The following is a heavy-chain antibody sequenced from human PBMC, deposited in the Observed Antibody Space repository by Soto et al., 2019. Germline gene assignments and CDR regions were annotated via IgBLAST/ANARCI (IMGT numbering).Heavy chain of an antibody. J-gene: IGHJ3*02. V-gene: IGHV1-69*08. CDR3: AREGYYGSGSRLHGPCDI. D-gene: IGHD3-10*01. CDR1: GGTFSSYT. Sequence: QVQLVQSGAEVKKPGSSVKVSCKASGGTFSSYTISWVRQAPGQGREWMGRIIPILGIGNYAQKLQGRVTITTDKSTSTAYIEVSSRSYENTVVYYCAREGYYGSGSRLHGPCDIRGLGTMVSVSS. CDR2: IIPILGIG.